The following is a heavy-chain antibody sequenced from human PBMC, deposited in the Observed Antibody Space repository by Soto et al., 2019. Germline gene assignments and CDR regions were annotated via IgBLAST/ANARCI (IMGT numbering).Heavy chain of an antibody. Sequence: LKISCKGSGYSFTSYWISWVRQMPGKGLEWMGRIDPSDSYTNYSPSFQGHVTISADKSISTAYLQWSSLKASDTAMYYCASWSSGYGALDAFDIWGQGTMVTVSS. D-gene: IGHD3-22*01. V-gene: IGHV5-10-1*01. CDR1: GYSFTSYW. J-gene: IGHJ3*02. CDR2: IDPSDSYT. CDR3: ASWSSGYGALDAFDI.